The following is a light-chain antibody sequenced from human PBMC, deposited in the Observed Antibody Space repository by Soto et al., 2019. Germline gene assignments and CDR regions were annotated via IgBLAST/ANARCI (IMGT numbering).Light chain of an antibody. CDR1: QSVSGNY. CDR2: GSS. V-gene: IGKV3-20*01. CDR3: QQYGSSPPYT. Sequence: EIVLTQSPGTLSLSPGVRATFSCRASQSVSGNYLVWYQQKPGQAPRLLIYGSSDRATGIPDRFSSSGSGTYFTLTISRLEPEDFAMYYCQQYGSSPPYTFGQGTKLEIK. J-gene: IGKJ2*01.